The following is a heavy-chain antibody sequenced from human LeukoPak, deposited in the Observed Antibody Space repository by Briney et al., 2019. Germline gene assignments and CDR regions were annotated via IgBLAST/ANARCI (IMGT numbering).Heavy chain of an antibody. Sequence: GGSLRLSCVASGFTFSDYYMSWIRQAPGKGLQWVSDISSRAGSTIKYADSVKGRFTVSRDNAKNSLYLQMNSLRAEDTAVYYCARGGLSYYDSSGYYSNYYYYGMDVWGQGTTVTVSS. CDR2: ISSRAGSTI. V-gene: IGHV3-11*01. D-gene: IGHD3-22*01. CDR1: GFTFSDYY. J-gene: IGHJ6*02. CDR3: ARGGLSYYDSSGYYSNYYYYGMDV.